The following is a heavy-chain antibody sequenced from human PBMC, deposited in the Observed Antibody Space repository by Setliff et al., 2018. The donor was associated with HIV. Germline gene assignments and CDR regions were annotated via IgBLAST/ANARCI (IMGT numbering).Heavy chain of an antibody. D-gene: IGHD6-19*01. CDR3: ARDVERYSSHSGSGP. J-gene: IGHJ5*02. V-gene: IGHV1-18*01. CDR1: GYSFTTYA. Sequence: ASVKVSCKASGYSFTTYAIHWVRQAPGQRLEWMGWISIYNGNTNYAQKFQDRVTMTRDTFTSTAYMEMRSLRSDDTAVYYCARDVERYSSHSGSGPWGQGTLVTVSS. CDR2: ISIYNGNT.